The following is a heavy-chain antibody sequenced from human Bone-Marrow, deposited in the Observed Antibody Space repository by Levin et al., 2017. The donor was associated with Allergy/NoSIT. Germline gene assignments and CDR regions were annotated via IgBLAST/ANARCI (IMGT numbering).Heavy chain of an antibody. Sequence: SGGSLRLSXXXXGRASDERGRGRVRQAEGKGLEWVSGINWNGGSTGYADSVKGRFTISRDNAKNSLYLQMNSLRAEDTALYHCARWILSGWFDPWGQGTLVTVSS. CDR3: ARWILSGWFDP. J-gene: IGHJ5*02. CDR1: GRASDERG. V-gene: IGHV3-20*01. D-gene: IGHD3-3*01. CDR2: INWNGGST.